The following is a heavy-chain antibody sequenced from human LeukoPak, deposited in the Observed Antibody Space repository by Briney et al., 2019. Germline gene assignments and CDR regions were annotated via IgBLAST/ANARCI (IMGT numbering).Heavy chain of an antibody. J-gene: IGHJ4*02. CDR1: GFTFSSYG. V-gene: IGHV3-33*01. CDR2: IWYDGSNK. Sequence: PGRSLRLSCAASGFTFSSYGMHWVRQAPGKGLEWVAVIWYDGSNKYYADSVKGRFTISRDNSKNTLYLQMNSLRAEDTAVYYCAREMATISRYYFDYWGQGTLVTVSS. CDR3: AREMATISRYYFDY. D-gene: IGHD5-24*01.